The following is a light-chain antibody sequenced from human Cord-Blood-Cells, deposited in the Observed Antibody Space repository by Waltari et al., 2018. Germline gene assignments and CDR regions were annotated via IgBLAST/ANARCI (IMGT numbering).Light chain of an antibody. V-gene: IGLV2-14*01. Sequence: QSALTQPASVSGSPGQSITISCTGTSSDVGGYNYVSWYQQHPGKAPKLMIYDVSNRPSGVSNRFSRSKSGNTASLTISGLQAEYESDYYCSSYTSSSTLEFGGGTKLTVL. CDR2: DVS. CDR3: SSYTSSSTLE. J-gene: IGLJ3*02. CDR1: SSDVGGYNY.